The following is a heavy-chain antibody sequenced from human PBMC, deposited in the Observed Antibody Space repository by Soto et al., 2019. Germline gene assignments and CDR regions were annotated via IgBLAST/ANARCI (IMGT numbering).Heavy chain of an antibody. CDR3: ARERAAVGRYYNGMDV. D-gene: IGHD6-13*01. V-gene: IGHV4-59*01. Sequence: SETLSLTCTVSGGSISSYYWSWIRQPPGKGLEWIGYIYYSGNTNYNPSLKSRVSISVDTSKNQFSLKLSSVTAADTAVYYCARERAAVGRYYNGMDVWGQGTTVTVSS. CDR2: IYYSGNT. J-gene: IGHJ6*02. CDR1: GGSISSYY.